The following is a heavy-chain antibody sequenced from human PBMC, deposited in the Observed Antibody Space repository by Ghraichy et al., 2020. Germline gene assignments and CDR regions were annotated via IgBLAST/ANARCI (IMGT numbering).Heavy chain of an antibody. CDR2: IYSGGST. CDR1: GFTVSSNY. V-gene: IGHV3-66*01. J-gene: IGHJ4*02. D-gene: IGHD6-19*01. CDR3: ARGLRYSSGWYYFDY. Sequence: GGSLRLSCAASGFTVSSNYMSWVRQAPGKGLEWVSVIYSGGSTYYADSVKGRFTISRDNSKNTLYLQMNSLRAEDTAVYYCARGLRYSSGWYYFDYWGQGTLVTVSS.